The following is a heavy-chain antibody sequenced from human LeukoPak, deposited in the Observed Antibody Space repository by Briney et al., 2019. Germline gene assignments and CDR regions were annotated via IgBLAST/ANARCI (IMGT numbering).Heavy chain of an antibody. J-gene: IGHJ6*02. Sequence: TGGSLRLSCAASGFTFSSYGMHWVRQAPGKGLEWVAAISYDGSNTYYADSVKGRFTISRDNSKNTLYVQMNSLRAEDTAVYYCARVPLRMRIYYYYGMDVWGQGTTVTVSS. CDR1: GFTFSSYG. D-gene: IGHD2-8*01. V-gene: IGHV3-30*03. CDR3: ARVPLRMRIYYYYGMDV. CDR2: ISYDGSNT.